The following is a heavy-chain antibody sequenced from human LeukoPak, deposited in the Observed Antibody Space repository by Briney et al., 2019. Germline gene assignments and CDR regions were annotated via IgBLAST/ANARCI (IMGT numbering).Heavy chain of an antibody. CDR3: ARTHSGYDLKDDAFDI. V-gene: IGHV4-30-4*08. D-gene: IGHD5-12*01. Sequence: SETLSLTCTVSGGSISSGDYYWSWIRQPPGKGLEWIGYIYYSGSNYYNPSLKSRVTISVDTSKNQFSLKLSSVTAADTAVYYCARTHSGYDLKDDAFDIWGQGTMVTVSS. CDR2: IYYSGSN. CDR1: GGSISSGDYY. J-gene: IGHJ3*02.